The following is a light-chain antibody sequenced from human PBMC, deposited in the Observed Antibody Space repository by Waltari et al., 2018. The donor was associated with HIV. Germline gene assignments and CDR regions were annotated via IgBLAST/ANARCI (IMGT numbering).Light chain of an antibody. CDR2: DAS. CDR3: QQYALSPFT. Sequence: EIVLTQSPGPQALSPGSSASLSCRASQTVTSNSIAWYQVRHGPAPRVFIYDASYSAADIPDRFTGSGSGTNFTLTSTRLEPEDFALYFCQQYALSPFTFGQGTSLEV. J-gene: IGKJ2*01. V-gene: IGKV3-20*01. CDR1: QTVTSNS.